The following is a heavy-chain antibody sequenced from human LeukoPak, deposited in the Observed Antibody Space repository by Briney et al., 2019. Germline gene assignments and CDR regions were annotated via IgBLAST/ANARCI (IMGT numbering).Heavy chain of an antibody. J-gene: IGHJ4*02. CDR3: AKGYPTSLDY. Sequence: GGSLRLSCAPSGFIFSTYAMSWVRQAPGRGLEWVSGISGSGDSTYYADSVKGRFTISRDNSKNTLYLQMNSLRAEDTAVYYCAKGYPTSLDYWGQGTLVTVSS. CDR1: GFIFSTYA. CDR2: ISGSGDST. V-gene: IGHV3-23*01. D-gene: IGHD1-26*01.